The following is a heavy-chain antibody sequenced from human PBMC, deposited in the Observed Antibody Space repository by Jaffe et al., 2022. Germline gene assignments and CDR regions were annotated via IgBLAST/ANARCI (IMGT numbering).Heavy chain of an antibody. CDR1: GGTFSSYA. J-gene: IGHJ3*02. CDR3: ASPAQWELLGLLSFDI. CDR2: IIPIFGTA. V-gene: IGHV1-69*05. D-gene: IGHD1-26*01. Sequence: QVQLVQSGAEVKKPGSSVKVSCKASGGTFSSYAISWVRQAPGQGLEWMGGIIPIFGTANYAQKFQGRVTITTDESTSTAYMELSSLRSEDTAVYYCASPAQWELLGLLSFDIWGQGTMVTVSS.